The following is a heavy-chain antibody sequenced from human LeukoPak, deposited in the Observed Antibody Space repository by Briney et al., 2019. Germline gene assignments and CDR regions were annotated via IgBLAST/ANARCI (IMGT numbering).Heavy chain of an antibody. CDR3: ARDESRQLVRGFDY. V-gene: IGHV3-21*01. CDR1: GFTFSSYS. Sequence: GGSLRLSCAASGFTFSSYSMNWVRQAPGKGLEWVSSISSSSDHIYYADSVKGRFTVSRDNAKSSLYLQMHSLRAEDTAVYYCARDESRQLVRGFDYWGQGTLVTVSS. CDR2: ISSSSDHI. J-gene: IGHJ4*02. D-gene: IGHD6-13*01.